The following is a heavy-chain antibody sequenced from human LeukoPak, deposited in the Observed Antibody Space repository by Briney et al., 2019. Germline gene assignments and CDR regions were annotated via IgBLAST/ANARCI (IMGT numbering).Heavy chain of an antibody. V-gene: IGHV4-39*01. Sequence: SETLSLTCTVSGGSISSSNYYWGWIRQPPGKGLEWIGCIYYSGSTYYNSSLKSRVTISVDTSKNQFSLRLSSVTAADTAVYYCARCGYDYIWGSYRQYYFDYWGQGTLVTVSS. CDR3: ARCGYDYIWGSYRQYYFDY. CDR1: GGSISSSNYY. J-gene: IGHJ4*02. CDR2: IYYSGST. D-gene: IGHD3-16*02.